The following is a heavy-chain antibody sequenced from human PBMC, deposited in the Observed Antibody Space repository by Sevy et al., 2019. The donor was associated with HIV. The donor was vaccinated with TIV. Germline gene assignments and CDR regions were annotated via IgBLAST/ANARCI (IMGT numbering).Heavy chain of an antibody. CDR3: AIGRGGYTEGNNYYYYGMDV. V-gene: IGHV4-31*11. CDR1: GDSIWRGDYY. J-gene: IGHJ6*01. Sequence: SETLSLTCAVSGDSIWRGDYYWSWIRQRPGKGLEWMGYIYKSGNVHYSPSLKSRLLISRDTSHAFFSLELTSVTAADTAIYYCAIGRGGYTEGNNYYYYGMDVWGHGTTVTVSS. D-gene: IGHD5-18*01. CDR2: IYKSGNV.